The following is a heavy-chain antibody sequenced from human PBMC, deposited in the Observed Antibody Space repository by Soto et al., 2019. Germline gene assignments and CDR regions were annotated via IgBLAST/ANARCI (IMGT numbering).Heavy chain of an antibody. Sequence: SQTLSLTCXISGDSVSSNSATWNWIRQSPSRGLEWLGRTYYRSKWFNEYALSVKTRITIIPDTSKNQFSLQLNSVTPEDTAVYFCAGGRHGLALPWFDPWGQGTLVTVSS. CDR2: TYYRSKWFN. CDR3: AGGRHGLALPWFDP. D-gene: IGHD1-7*01. V-gene: IGHV6-1*01. CDR1: GDSVSSNSAT. J-gene: IGHJ5*02.